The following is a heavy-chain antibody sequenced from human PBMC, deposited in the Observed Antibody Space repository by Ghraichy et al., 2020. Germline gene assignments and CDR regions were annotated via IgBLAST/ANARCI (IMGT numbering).Heavy chain of an antibody. J-gene: IGHJ3*02. Sequence: GGSLRLSCAASGFTFSSYGMHWVRQAPGKGLEWVAVIWYDGSNKYYADSVKGRFTISRDNSKNTLYLQMNSLRAEDTAVYYCARSSLGSYLGNDAFDIWGQGTMVTVSS. V-gene: IGHV3-33*01. CDR3: ARSSLGSYLGNDAFDI. D-gene: IGHD1-26*01. CDR2: IWYDGSNK. CDR1: GFTFSSYG.